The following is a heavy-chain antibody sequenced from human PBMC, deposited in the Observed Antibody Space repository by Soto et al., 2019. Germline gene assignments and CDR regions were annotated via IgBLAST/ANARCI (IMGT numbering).Heavy chain of an antibody. CDR3: ARHEGGLKNWFDP. CDR2: IYPGDSDT. CDR1: GYIFSNYW. D-gene: IGHD3-16*01. J-gene: IGHJ5*02. V-gene: IGHV5-51*01. Sequence: GESLKISCKGSGYIFSNYWIGWVRQMPGKGLEWMGIIYPGDSDTRYSPSFQGQVTISADKSISTAYLQWSSLKASDTAMYYCARHEGGLKNWFDPWGQGTLVTVSS.